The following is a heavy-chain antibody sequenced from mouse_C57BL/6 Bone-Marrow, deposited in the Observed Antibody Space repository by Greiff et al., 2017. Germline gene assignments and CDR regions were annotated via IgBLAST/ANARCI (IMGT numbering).Heavy chain of an antibody. CDR1: GYTFTDYY. CDR3: ARTNYDGYSRYFDY. CDR2: IYPGSGNT. J-gene: IGHJ2*01. D-gene: IGHD2-3*01. Sequence: QVQLKESGAELVRPGASVKLSCKASGYTFTDYYINWVKQRPGQGLEWIARIYPGSGNTYYNEKFKGKATLTAEKSSSTAYMQLSSLTSEASAVYFCARTNYDGYSRYFDYWGQGTTLTVSS. V-gene: IGHV1-76*01.